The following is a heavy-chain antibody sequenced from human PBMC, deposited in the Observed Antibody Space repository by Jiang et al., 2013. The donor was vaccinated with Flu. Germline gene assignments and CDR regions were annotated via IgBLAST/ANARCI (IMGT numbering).Heavy chain of an antibody. CDR2: IYYSGST. CDR1: GGSISSYY. V-gene: IGHV4-59*01. Sequence: CTVSGGSISSYYWSWIRQPPGKGLEWIGYIYYSGSTNYNPSLKSRVTISVDTSKNQFSLKLSSVTAADTAVYYCARNGDWYFDLWGRGTLVTVSS. J-gene: IGHJ2*01. CDR3: ARNGDWYFDL. D-gene: IGHD3-10*01.